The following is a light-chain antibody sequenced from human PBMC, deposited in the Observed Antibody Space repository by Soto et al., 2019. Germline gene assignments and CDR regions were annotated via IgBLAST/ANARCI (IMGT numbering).Light chain of an antibody. CDR3: VLYMGSGSWV. CDR2: STN. Sequence: QTVVTQEPSFSVSPGRTVTLTCGLSSGSVSISYYPSWYQQTPGQAPRTLIYSTNTRSSGVPDRFSGSILGNKAALTITGAQSDDESDYYCVLYMGSGSWVLGGGTKLTV. CDR1: SGSVSISYY. V-gene: IGLV8-61*01. J-gene: IGLJ3*02.